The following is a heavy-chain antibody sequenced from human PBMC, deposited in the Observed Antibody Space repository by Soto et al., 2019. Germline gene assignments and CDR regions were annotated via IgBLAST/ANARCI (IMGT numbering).Heavy chain of an antibody. CDR3: PTPPHYNCNDS. J-gene: IGHJ5*01. V-gene: IGHV3-23*01. D-gene: IGHD1-20*01. CDR1: GFTFSSYA. Sequence: EVQLLESGGGLVQPGGSLRLSCAASGFTFSSYAMSWVRQAPGKGLEWISAVSGSGGSTYYADSVKGRFTISRDNSKDTLYLPMNTLRAADTAVYYCPTPPHYNCNDSWGQGTLVTVSS. CDR2: VSGSGGST.